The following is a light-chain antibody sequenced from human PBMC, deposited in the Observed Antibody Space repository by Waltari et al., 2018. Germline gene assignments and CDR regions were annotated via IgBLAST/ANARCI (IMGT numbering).Light chain of an antibody. V-gene: IGKV3-11*01. CDR3: QQRSNWLALT. CDR2: DAS. Sequence: EIVLTQSPATLSLSPGERATLSCRAGQSVSSYLAWYQQKPGQAPRLLIYDASNRATGIPARFSGSGSGTDFTLTISSLEPEDFAVYYCQQRSNWLALTFGGGTKVEIK. J-gene: IGKJ4*01. CDR1: QSVSSY.